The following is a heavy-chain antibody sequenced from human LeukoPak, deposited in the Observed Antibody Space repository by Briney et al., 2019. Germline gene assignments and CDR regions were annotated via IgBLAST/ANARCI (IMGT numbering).Heavy chain of an antibody. D-gene: IGHD4-17*01. V-gene: IGHV1-69*13. CDR3: ARDGYGDHPGPGDY. Sequence: SVKVSCKASGGTFSSYAISWVRQAPGQGLEWMGGIIPIFGTANYAQKFQGRVTITADESTSTAYMELSSLRSEDTAVYYCARDGYGDHPGPGDYWGQGTLVTVSS. CDR1: GGTFSSYA. J-gene: IGHJ4*02. CDR2: IIPIFGTA.